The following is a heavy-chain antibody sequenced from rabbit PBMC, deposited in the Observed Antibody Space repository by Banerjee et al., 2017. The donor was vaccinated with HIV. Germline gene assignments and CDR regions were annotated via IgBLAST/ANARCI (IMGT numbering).Heavy chain of an antibody. Sequence: QEQVVESGGGLVTLGGSLKLSCKASGIDFSSYYMGWVRQAPGKGLEWIGCIYAGSGSTWYASWAKGRFTISKTSSTTVTLQMTSLTAADTATYFCARSTSGYDIGDLWGPGTLVTVS. CDR2: IYAGSGST. V-gene: IGHV1S45*01. CDR3: ARSTSGYDIGDL. J-gene: IGHJ4*01. CDR1: GIDFSSYY. D-gene: IGHD1-1*01.